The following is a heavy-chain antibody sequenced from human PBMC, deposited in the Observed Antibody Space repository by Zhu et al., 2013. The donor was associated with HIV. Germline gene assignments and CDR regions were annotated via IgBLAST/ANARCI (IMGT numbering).Heavy chain of an antibody. J-gene: IGHJ6*03. CDR1: GYTFTRYG. Sequence: QVQLVQSGAEVKKAGASVKVSCKASGYTFTRYGISWVRQAPGQRLEWMGWISAYSGNTNYARKLQDRITMTTDTVTNTAYMELSSLRSEDTAVYYCARGRGDCSGGSCYHGYYYFYMDVWGKGTTVTVSS. CDR2: ISAYSGNT. CDR3: ARGRGDCSGGSCYHGYYYFYMDV. D-gene: IGHD2-15*01. V-gene: IGHV1-18*01.